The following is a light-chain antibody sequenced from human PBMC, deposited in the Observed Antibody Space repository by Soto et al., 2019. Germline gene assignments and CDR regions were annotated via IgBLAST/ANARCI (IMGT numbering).Light chain of an antibody. V-gene: IGKV3-11*01. CDR3: QQYNTYPWT. CDR1: QSVSSY. J-gene: IGKJ1*01. CDR2: DAS. Sequence: EFVLTQSPATLSLSPGERATLSCRASQSVSSYLAWYQQKPGQAPRLLIYDASNRATGIPARFSGSGSGTDFTLTISSLQPEDFATYYCQQYNTYPWTFGQGTKVDIK.